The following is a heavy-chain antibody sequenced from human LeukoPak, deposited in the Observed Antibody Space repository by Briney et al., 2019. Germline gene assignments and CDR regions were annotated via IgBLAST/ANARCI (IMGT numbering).Heavy chain of an antibody. D-gene: IGHD3-3*01. J-gene: IGHJ4*02. Sequence: ASVKVSCKTSGYTFTAYGISWVRQAPGQGLEWMGWISTYNGNTNYAQKIQGRVTMTTDTSTTTAYMELRSLRSDDTAVYYCARGGDYDFWFGFLAVDFWGQGTLVTVSS. V-gene: IGHV1-18*01. CDR3: ARGGDYDFWFGFLAVDF. CDR2: ISTYNGNT. CDR1: GYTFTAYG.